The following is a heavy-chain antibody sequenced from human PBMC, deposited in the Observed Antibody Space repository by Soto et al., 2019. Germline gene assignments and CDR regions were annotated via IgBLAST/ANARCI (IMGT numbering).Heavy chain of an antibody. CDR3: ATLVVVAPADNV. CDR1: GGSIKYNSDD. CDR2: IFYTATT. D-gene: IGHD2-2*01. J-gene: IGHJ4*02. Sequence: SETLALTCSCSGGSIKYNSDDLGLIRQRPGQGLEWIGSIFYTATTFYNPSLESRVTMSVDTSKNSFSLHLTSVTDADTAVYFCATLVVVAPADNVWGQRTLVTVSS. V-gene: IGHV4-39*02.